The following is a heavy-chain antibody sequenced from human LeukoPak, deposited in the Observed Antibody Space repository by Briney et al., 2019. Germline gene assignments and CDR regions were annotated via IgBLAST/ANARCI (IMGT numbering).Heavy chain of an antibody. J-gene: IGHJ4*02. CDR1: GLSIRSGYY. CDR2: IYHSGST. Sequence: SETLSLTCTVSGLSIRSGYYWGWIRQPPGKGLEWIGSIYHSGSTYYNPSLKSRVTISVDTSKNQFSLQVNSVTAADTAVYYCARYNSAAGDVHYWGQGTLVTVSS. CDR3: ARYNSAAGDVHY. D-gene: IGHD6-13*01. V-gene: IGHV4-38-2*02.